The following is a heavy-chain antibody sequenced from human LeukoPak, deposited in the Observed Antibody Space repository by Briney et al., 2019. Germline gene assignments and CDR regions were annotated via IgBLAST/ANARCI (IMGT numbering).Heavy chain of an antibody. CDR2: MNNGSGAT. D-gene: IGHD5-12*01. CDR1: GFTFSSYA. V-gene: IGHV3-23*01. J-gene: IGHJ6*02. CDR3: AKTHYDLLDV. Sequence: GGSLRLSCAASGFTFSSYAMSWLRQAPGKGLEWVSAMNNGSGATFYRDSVRGRFTISRGDSKRTLYLQMNSLRAEDTGTYYCAKTHYDLLDVWGQGTTVTVSS.